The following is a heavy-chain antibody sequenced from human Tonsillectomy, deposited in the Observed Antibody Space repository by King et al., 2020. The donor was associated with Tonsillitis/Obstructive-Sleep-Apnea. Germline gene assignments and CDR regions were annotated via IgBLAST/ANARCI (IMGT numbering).Heavy chain of an antibody. Sequence: QLVQSGRGVVQPGRSLRLSCAASGFTFSSYGMHWVRQAPGKGLEWVAVIWYDGSNKYYADSVKGRFTISRDNSKNTLYLQMNSLRAEDTAVYYCARDSNSGSSNQFDYWGQGTLVTVSS. CDR3: ARDSNSGSSNQFDY. CDR1: GFTFSSYG. J-gene: IGHJ4*02. D-gene: IGHD1-26*01. V-gene: IGHV3-33*01. CDR2: IWYDGSNK.